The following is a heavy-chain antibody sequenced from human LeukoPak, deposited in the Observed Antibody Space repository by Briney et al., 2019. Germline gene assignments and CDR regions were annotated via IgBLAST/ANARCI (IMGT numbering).Heavy chain of an antibody. J-gene: IGHJ5*02. CDR1: GFPFSNHA. CDR2: ISNGNT. D-gene: IGHD2-8*01. Sequence: SGGSLRLSCAASGFPFSNHAMSWVRQPPGKGLEWVSAISNGNTYYADSVRGRFTISRDDSKNMVYLQMYSLGVEDTARYYCVREAGYCATVCLKTNYFYPWGQGTLVTVSS. V-gene: IGHV3-23*01. CDR3: VREAGYCATVCLKTNYFYP.